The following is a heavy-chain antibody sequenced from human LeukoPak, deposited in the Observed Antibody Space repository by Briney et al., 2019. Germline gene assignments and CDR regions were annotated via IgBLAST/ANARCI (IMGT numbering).Heavy chain of an antibody. Sequence: GGSLRLSCAASGFTFSRNSMNWVRQAPGKGLEWVSYTSSSGSTIYYADSVKGRFTISRDNAKNSLYLQMNSLRVEDTAVYYCVRDDLGTSNHDYGMDVWGQGTTVTVSS. CDR2: TSSSGSTI. D-gene: IGHD3/OR15-3a*01. V-gene: IGHV3-48*01. J-gene: IGHJ6*02. CDR1: GFTFSRNS. CDR3: VRDDLGTSNHDYGMDV.